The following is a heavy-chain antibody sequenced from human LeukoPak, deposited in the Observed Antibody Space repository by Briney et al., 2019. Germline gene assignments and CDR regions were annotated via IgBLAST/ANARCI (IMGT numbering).Heavy chain of an antibody. CDR2: INSDGSST. CDR3: AREGYSSSWHPWGAHNWCDP. J-gene: IGHJ5*02. CDR1: GFTFSSYW. Sequence: TGGSLRLSCAASGFTFSSYWMHWVRQAPGEGLVWVSRINSDGSSTSYADSVKGRFTISRDNAKNTLYLQMNSLRAEDTAVYYCAREGYSSSWHPWGAHNWCDPWGQGTLVTVSS. D-gene: IGHD6-13*01. V-gene: IGHV3-74*01.